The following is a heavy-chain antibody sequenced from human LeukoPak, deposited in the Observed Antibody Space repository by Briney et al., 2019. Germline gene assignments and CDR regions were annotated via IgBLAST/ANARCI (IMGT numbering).Heavy chain of an antibody. V-gene: IGHV4-59*01. J-gene: IGHJ4*02. CDR2: IYYSGST. CDR3: ASLSTTMIVAN. CDR1: GGSISSFY. Sequence: SETLSLTCTVSGGSISSFYWSWIRQPPGKGLEWIGYIYYSGSTNYNPSLKSRATISVDTSKNQFSLKLSSVTAADTAVYYCASLSTTMIVANWGQGTLVTVSS. D-gene: IGHD3-22*01.